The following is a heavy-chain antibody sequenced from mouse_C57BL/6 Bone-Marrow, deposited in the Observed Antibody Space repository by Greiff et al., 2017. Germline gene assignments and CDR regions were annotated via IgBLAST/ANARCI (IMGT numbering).Heavy chain of an antibody. CDR2: ISSGGSYT. CDR1: GFTFSSYG. CDR3: ARHYDYDGDY. Sequence: EVQLQESGGDLVKPGGSLKLSCAASGFTFSSYGMSWVRQTPDKRLEWVATISSGGSYTYYPDSVKGRFTISRDNAKNTLYLQMSSLKSEDTAMYYCARHYDYDGDYWGQGTTLTVSS. D-gene: IGHD2-4*01. J-gene: IGHJ2*01. V-gene: IGHV5-6*01.